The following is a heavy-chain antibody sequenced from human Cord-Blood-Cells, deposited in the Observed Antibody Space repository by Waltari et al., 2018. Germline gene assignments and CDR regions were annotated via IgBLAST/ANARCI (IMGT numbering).Heavy chain of an antibody. J-gene: IGHJ3*02. V-gene: IGHV4-34*01. D-gene: IGHD2-2*02. CDR1: GGSFSGYY. Sequence: QVQLQQWGAGLLKPSETLSLTCAVYGGSFSGYYGSWIRQPPGQGLGWIGEINHSGSTNYNPSLKSRVTISVDTSKNQFSLKLSSVTAADTAVYYCARHVYCSSTSCYMDAFDIWGQGTMVTVSS. CDR2: INHSGST. CDR3: ARHVYCSSTSCYMDAFDI.